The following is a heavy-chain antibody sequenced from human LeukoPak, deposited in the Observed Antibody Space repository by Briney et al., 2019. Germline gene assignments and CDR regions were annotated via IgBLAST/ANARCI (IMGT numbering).Heavy chain of an antibody. D-gene: IGHD2-2*02. CDR3: TVELRGYCSSTSCYNDWFDP. CDR1: GFTFSNAR. Sequence: TGGSLRLSCAASGFTFSNARMSWVRQAPGKGLEWVGRIKSKTDGGTTDYAAPVKGRFTISRDDSKTTLYLQMNSLKTEDTAVYYCTVELRGYCSSTSCYNDWFDPWGQGTLVTVSS. J-gene: IGHJ5*02. CDR2: IKSKTDGGTT. V-gene: IGHV3-15*01.